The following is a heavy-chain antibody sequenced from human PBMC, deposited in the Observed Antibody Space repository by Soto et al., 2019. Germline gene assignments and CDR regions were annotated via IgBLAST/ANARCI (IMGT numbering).Heavy chain of an antibody. CDR2: ISSNGGST. CDR3: VKDEDSSSWYYFDY. V-gene: IGHV3-64D*08. CDR1: GFTFSSYA. J-gene: IGHJ4*02. D-gene: IGHD6-13*01. Sequence: GGSLRLSCSASGFTFSSYAMHWVRQAPGKGPEYVSAISSNGGSTYYADSVKGRFTISRDNSKNTLYLQMSSLRAEDTAVYYCVKDEDSSSWYYFDYWGQGTLVTVSS.